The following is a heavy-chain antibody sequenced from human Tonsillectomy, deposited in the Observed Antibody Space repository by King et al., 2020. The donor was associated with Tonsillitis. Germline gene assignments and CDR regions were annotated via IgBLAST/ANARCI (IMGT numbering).Heavy chain of an antibody. CDR1: GGTFSSYI. CDR3: ARDMIGAPYNFAH. D-gene: IGHD3-16*01. J-gene: IGHJ4*02. CDR2: IIPIFGIA. Sequence: QLVQSGAEVKKPGSSVKVSCKASGGTFSSYIISWVRQAPGQGLEWMGGIIPIFGIANYAQKFQGRVTLTADESTSTAYMELSSLRSDDTAVYYCARDMIGAPYNFAHWGQGTLVTVSS. V-gene: IGHV1-69*12.